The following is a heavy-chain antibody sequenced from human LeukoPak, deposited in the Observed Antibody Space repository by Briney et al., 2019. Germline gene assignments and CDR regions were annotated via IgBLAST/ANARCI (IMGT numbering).Heavy chain of an antibody. CDR2: ISGTGGST. D-gene: IGHD1-26*01. CDR3: AKDYEPLVGVHRWGDWFDP. CDR1: GFTFSTYA. V-gene: IGHV3-23*01. Sequence: PGGSLILSCAASGFTFSTYAMTWVRQAPGKGLEWVSLISGTGGSTYYADSVKGRFTISRDNSKNTLYLQMNSLRAEDTAVYYCAKDYEPLVGVHRWGDWFDPWGQGTLVTVSS. J-gene: IGHJ5*02.